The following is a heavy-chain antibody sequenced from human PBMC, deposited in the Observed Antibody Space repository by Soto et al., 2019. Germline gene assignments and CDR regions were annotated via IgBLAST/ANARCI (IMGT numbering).Heavy chain of an antibody. V-gene: IGHV1-46*01. CDR3: ARAVSATVVTYHDAFDI. J-gene: IGHJ3*02. CDR1: GCAFTSNH. D-gene: IGHD4-17*01. CDR2: INPGGGST. Sequence: GASVKVSCKASGCAFTSNHIHWVRQAPGQGLDWMGIINPGGGSTTYSQKFQGRVTMTRDTSTGTVYMELSSLRSDDTAVYYCARAVSATVVTYHDAFDIWGQGTMVTVS.